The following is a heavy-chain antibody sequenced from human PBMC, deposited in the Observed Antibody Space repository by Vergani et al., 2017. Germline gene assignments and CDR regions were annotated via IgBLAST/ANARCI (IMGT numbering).Heavy chain of an antibody. V-gene: IGHV1-24*01. CDR2: FDPEGGET. CDR1: GYTPTELS. J-gene: IGHJ4*02. CDR3: ATVKAGYSSSWNTLYYLDY. D-gene: IGHD6-13*01. Sequence: VQLVQSGAEVKKPGASVKVSCKVSGYTPTELSMHWVRQAPGKGLEWMGGFDPEGGETIYAQKFQGRVTMTEDTSTDTAYMGLSSLRTEDTAVYYCATVKAGYSSSWNTLYYLDYWGQGTLVTVSS.